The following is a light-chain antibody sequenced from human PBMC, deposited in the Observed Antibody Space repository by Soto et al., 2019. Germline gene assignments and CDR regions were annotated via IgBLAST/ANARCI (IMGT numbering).Light chain of an antibody. CDR1: SSDVGGYNY. V-gene: IGLV2-8*01. CDR2: EVS. CDR3: SAHAGSNYVKV. Sequence: QSALTQPPSASGSPGQSVTISCTGSSSDVGGYNYVSWYQQHPGKAPKLIIYEVSKRPSGVPDRFSGSRSGNTASLTVSGLQAEDEADYYCSAHAGSNYVKVFGGGTKLTVL. J-gene: IGLJ2*01.